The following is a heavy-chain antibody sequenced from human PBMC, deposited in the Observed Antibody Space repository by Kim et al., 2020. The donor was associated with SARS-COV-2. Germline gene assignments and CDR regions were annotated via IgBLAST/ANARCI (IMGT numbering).Heavy chain of an antibody. Sequence: GGSLRLSCAASGFTFSSYAMSWVRQAPGKGLEWVSAISGSGGSTYYADSVKGRFTISRDNSKNTLYLQMNSLRAEDTAVYYCAKGPILGYCSSTSCRTFDYWGQGTLVTVSS. D-gene: IGHD2-2*01. J-gene: IGHJ4*02. V-gene: IGHV3-23*01. CDR3: AKGPILGYCSSTSCRTFDY. CDR1: GFTFSSYA. CDR2: ISGSGGST.